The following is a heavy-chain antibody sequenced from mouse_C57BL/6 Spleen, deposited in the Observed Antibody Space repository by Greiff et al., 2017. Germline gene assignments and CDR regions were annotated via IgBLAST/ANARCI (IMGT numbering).Heavy chain of an antibody. V-gene: IGHV1-15*01. CDR3: TRRGWDDDY. CDR2: IDPETGGT. J-gene: IGHJ2*01. CDR1: GYTFTDYE. Sequence: VQLQQSGAELVRPGASVTLSCKASGYTFTDYEMHWVKQTPVHGLEWIGAIDPETGGTAYNQKFKGKAILTADKSSSTAYMELRSLTSEDSAVYYCTRRGWDDDYWGQGTTLTVSS. D-gene: IGHD4-1*01.